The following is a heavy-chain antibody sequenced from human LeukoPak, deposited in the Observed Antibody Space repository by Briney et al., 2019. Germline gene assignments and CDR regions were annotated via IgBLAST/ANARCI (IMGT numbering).Heavy chain of an antibody. V-gene: IGHV4-4*07. Sequence: PSETLSLTCTVSGGSISSYYWSWIRQPAGKGLEWIGSIYISVSTNYNPSLKGRVTMSVDTSKNQFSLKLSSVTAADTAVYYCATDGGSYWRRFDPWGQGTLVTVSS. CDR1: GGSISSYY. D-gene: IGHD1-26*01. CDR3: ATDGGSYWRRFDP. CDR2: IYISVST. J-gene: IGHJ5*02.